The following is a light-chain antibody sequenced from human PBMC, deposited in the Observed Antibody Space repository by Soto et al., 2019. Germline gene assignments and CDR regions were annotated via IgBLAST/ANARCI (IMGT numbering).Light chain of an antibody. V-gene: IGKV3-15*01. Sequence: EIVMTQSPATLSVSPGERATLSCRASQSVSSNLAWYQQKPGQAPRLLIYGASYRATAIPVRFSGSGSGTEFTLTISILQYEDFAFYYWQHYDNRPPITFGQGTRLEIK. CDR2: GAS. J-gene: IGKJ5*01. CDR3: QHYDNRPPIT. CDR1: QSVSSN.